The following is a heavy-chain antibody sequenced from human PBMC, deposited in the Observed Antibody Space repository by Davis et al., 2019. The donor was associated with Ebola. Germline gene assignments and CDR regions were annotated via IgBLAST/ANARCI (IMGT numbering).Heavy chain of an antibody. V-gene: IGHV4-59*01. Sequence: SETLSLTCTVSGGSISSYYWSWIRQPPGKGLEWIGYIYYSGSTNYNPSLKSRVTISVDTSKNQFSLKLSSVTAAGTAVYYCARVGDLFDYWGQGTLVTVSS. J-gene: IGHJ4*02. CDR2: IYYSGST. CDR1: GGSISSYY. CDR3: ARVGDLFDY. D-gene: IGHD4-17*01.